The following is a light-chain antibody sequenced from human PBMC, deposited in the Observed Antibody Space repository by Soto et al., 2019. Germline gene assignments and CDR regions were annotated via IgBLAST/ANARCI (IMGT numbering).Light chain of an antibody. J-gene: IGLJ2*01. CDR1: SSDVGGYNY. CDR3: SSYTSSSTLG. V-gene: IGLV2-14*01. Sequence: QSALTQPASVSGSPGQSITISCTGTSSDVGGYNYVSWYQQHPGKAHKLLIYAVSNRPSGVSNRFSGSKSGNTASLTISGLQAEDEADYYCSSYTSSSTLGFGGGTKLTVL. CDR2: AVS.